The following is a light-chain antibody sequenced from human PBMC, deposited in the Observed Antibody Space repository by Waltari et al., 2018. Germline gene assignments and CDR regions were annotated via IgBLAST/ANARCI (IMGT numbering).Light chain of an antibody. V-gene: IGKV3-20*01. Sequence: EIVLTQSPGTLSLSPGERATLSCRASQRVSSNNLAWYQQQPGQAPRLLIYDASSWATGIPDRFSGSGSGTDFTLTISRLEPEDFAVYYCQQYGSSPYTFGQGTKLEIK. CDR1: QRVSSNN. CDR3: QQYGSSPYT. J-gene: IGKJ2*01. CDR2: DAS.